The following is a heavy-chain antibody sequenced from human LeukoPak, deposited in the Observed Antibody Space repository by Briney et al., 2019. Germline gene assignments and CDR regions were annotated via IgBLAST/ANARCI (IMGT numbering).Heavy chain of an antibody. V-gene: IGHV1-24*01. CDR1: GYTLTELS. CDR2: FDPEDGET. D-gene: IGHD4-23*01. CDR3: ATRGPTTVVTPGSFDY. J-gene: IGHJ4*02. Sequence: ASVKVSCKVSGYTLTELSMHWVRQAPGKGLEWMGGFDPEDGETIYAQKFQGRVTMTEDTSTDTAYMELSSLRSEDTAVYYCATRGPTTVVTPGSFDYWGQGTLVTVSS.